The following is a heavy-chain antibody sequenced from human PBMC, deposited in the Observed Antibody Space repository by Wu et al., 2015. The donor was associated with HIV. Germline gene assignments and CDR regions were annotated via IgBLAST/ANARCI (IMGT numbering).Heavy chain of an antibody. V-gene: IGHV1-18*01. J-gene: IGHJ3*02. D-gene: IGHD2-2*01. Sequence: QVHLVQSGAEVKRPGASVKVSCKTSGYTFTNYAITWVRQAPGQGLEWMGWIITYHDNTNYAQKFQGRVTLTTDTSTNTAYMELRSLRSDDTAVYYCARVRXSISVLAVVSPHDAFDIWGQGTLVTVSS. CDR2: IITYHDNT. CDR3: ARVRXSISVLAVVSPHDAFDI. CDR1: GYTFTNYA.